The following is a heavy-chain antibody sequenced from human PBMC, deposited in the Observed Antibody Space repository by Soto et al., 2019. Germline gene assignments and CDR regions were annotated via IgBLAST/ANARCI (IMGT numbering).Heavy chain of an antibody. CDR2: IYSGGST. CDR1: GFPVSSNY. Sequence: GGSLRLSCAAAGFPVSSNYMSWVRQAPGKGLEWVSVIYSGGSTYYADSVKGRFTISRDNSKNTLYLQMNSLRAEDTAVYYCAKGTVAGTYYYYDMDVWGQGTTVTVSS. CDR3: AKGTVAGTYYYYDMDV. J-gene: IGHJ6*02. V-gene: IGHV3-53*01. D-gene: IGHD6-19*01.